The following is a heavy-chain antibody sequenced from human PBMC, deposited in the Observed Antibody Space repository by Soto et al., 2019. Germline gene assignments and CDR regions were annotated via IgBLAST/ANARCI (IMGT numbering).Heavy chain of an antibody. D-gene: IGHD6-13*01. V-gene: IGHV3-53*01. CDR2: IYSSGST. J-gene: IGHJ4*02. Sequence: EVQLVESGGGLIQPGGSLRLSCAASGFTVSSIYMSWVRQAPGKGLEWVSIIYSSGSTYYADSVKGRFTISRDNSKNKLDLQMNSLRAEDTAVYYCARFGAAAGTEARDFDSWGQGTLVTVSS. CDR1: GFTVSSIY. CDR3: ARFGAAAGTEARDFDS.